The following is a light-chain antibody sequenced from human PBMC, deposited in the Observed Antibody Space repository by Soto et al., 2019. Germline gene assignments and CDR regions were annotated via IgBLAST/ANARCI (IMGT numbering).Light chain of an antibody. Sequence: QSVLTQPPSVSGAPGQRVAISCTGSSSNIGAEYDVHWYQQLPGTAPKRLIYGDNNRPSGVPDRFSGPKSGTSASLAITGLQPEDEADYCCQSYDSSLTTFVFGTGTKLTVL. CDR1: SSNIGAEYD. J-gene: IGLJ1*01. CDR2: GDN. V-gene: IGLV1-40*01. CDR3: QSYDSSLTTFV.